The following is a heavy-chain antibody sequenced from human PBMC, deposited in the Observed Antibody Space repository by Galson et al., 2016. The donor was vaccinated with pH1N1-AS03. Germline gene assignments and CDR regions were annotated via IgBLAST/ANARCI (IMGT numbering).Heavy chain of an antibody. J-gene: IGHJ4*02. D-gene: IGHD6-13*01. V-gene: IGHV3-64*01. CDR1: GFTFSSYA. Sequence: SLRLSCVASGFTFSSYAMFWVRQAPGKGLEYVSAISGNGYSTYYANSVKGRFTISRDNSKSTLFLQMGSLRPEDRAVYYCARGPVSYSNYWFPPPDYWGQGTLVTVSS. CDR3: ARGPVSYSNYWFPPPDY. CDR2: ISGNGYST.